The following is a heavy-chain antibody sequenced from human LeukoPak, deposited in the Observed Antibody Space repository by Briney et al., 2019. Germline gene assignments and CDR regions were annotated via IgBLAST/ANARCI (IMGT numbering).Heavy chain of an antibody. CDR3: AAALDLWFGELFYMDV. D-gene: IGHD3-10*01. CDR1: VGTFSSYA. Sequence: SVKASCKASVGTFSSYAISWVREAPGQGVEWMGRIIPIFGTATYAQKFQVRVTITSDGSTSSSHMELSRLRPEEQAVYYCAAALDLWFGELFYMDVWGKGTTVTVSS. CDR2: IIPIFGTA. V-gene: IGHV1-69*15. J-gene: IGHJ6*03.